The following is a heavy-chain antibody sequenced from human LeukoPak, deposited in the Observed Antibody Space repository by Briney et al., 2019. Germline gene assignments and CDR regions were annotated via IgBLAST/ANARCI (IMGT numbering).Heavy chain of an antibody. D-gene: IGHD2-8*01. CDR3: ARPSNGNSTFDF. Sequence: GGSLRLSCAASGFTFSSYAMNWVRKAPGKGLEWVSAISSSGRSTYYADSGKGRFTISRDNSKNTLSLQMNSLRAEDTAVYYCARPSNGNSTFDFWGQGTLVTVS. CDR2: ISSSGRST. J-gene: IGHJ4*02. CDR1: GFTFSSYA. V-gene: IGHV3-23*01.